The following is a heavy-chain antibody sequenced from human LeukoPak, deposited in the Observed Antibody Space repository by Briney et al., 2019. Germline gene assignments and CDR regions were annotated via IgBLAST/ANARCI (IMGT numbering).Heavy chain of an antibody. CDR1: GGSISSYY. CDR3: ARRGSSWSNWFDP. V-gene: IGHV4-59*08. J-gene: IGHJ5*02. CDR2: IYYSGST. D-gene: IGHD6-13*01. Sequence: SETLSLTCTVSGGSISSYYWSWIRQPPGKGLEWIGYIYYSGSTNYNPSLKSRVTISVDTSKNQFSLKLSSVTAADTAVYYCARRGSSWSNWFDPWGQGTLVTVSS.